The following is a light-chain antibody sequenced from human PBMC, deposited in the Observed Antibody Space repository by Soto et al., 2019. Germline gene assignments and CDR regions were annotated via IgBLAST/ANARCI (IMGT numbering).Light chain of an antibody. V-gene: IGKV1-39*01. CDR3: QQTYSTPPWT. CDR2: TAS. CDR1: QSITIY. Sequence: DIQMTQSPSTLSASVGDRVTIACRASQSITIYLNWYQQKPGKAPKLLISTASTLQSGVPSRFSGSGSGTDFTLSISSLQPEDFATYFCQQTYSTPPWTFGQGTKVDIK. J-gene: IGKJ1*01.